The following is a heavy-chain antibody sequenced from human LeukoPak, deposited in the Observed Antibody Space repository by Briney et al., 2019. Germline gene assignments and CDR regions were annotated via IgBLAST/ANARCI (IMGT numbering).Heavy chain of an antibody. Sequence: GGSLRLSCAASGFTFSSYGMHWVRQAPGKGLEWVAVIWYDGSNKYYADSVKGRFTISRDNSKNTLYLQMNSLRAEDTAVYYCARGPSRYRFGYAFDIWAQGSLVIVSS. V-gene: IGHV3-33*01. J-gene: IGHJ4*02. CDR2: IWYDGSNK. CDR1: GFTFSSYG. D-gene: IGHD5-18*01. CDR3: ARGPSRYRFGYAFDI.